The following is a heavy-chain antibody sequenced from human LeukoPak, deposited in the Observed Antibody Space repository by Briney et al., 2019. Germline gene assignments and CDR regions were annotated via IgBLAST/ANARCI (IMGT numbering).Heavy chain of an antibody. Sequence: GESLKISCKGSGYRFTSYWIGWVRQMPGKGLEWMGIIYPGDSDTRYSPSFQGQVTISADKSISTAYLQWSSLKASDTAMYYCARSLAVAGTPYYFDYWGQGTLVTVSS. J-gene: IGHJ4*02. D-gene: IGHD6-19*01. CDR3: ARSLAVAGTPYYFDY. CDR2: IYPGDSDT. CDR1: GYRFTSYW. V-gene: IGHV5-51*01.